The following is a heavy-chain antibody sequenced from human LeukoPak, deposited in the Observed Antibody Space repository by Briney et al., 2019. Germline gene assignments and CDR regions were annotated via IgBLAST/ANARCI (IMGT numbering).Heavy chain of an antibody. J-gene: IGHJ5*02. CDR3: ARVGTVSSWFDP. CDR2: INPSGGGT. V-gene: IGHV1-46*01. D-gene: IGHD3-16*01. Sequence: ASVKVSCKTSGYTFTNYYMHWVRQAPGQGLEWMGIINPSGGGTSYAQKFQGRVTMTRDTSTSTVYMELSSLRSEDTAVYYCARVGTVSSWFDPWGQGTLVTVSS. CDR1: GYTFTNYY.